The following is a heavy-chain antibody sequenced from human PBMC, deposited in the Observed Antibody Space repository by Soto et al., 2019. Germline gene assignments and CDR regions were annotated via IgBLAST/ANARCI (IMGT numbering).Heavy chain of an antibody. V-gene: IGHV1-3*01. CDR3: AREGPYFDWLLYTPELYYFDY. Sequence: ASVKVSSKASGYAFTCYAMHWVRQAPGQRLEWMGWINAGNGNTKYSQKFQGRVTITRDTSASTAYMELSSLRSEDTAVYYCAREGPYFDWLLYTPELYYFDYWGQGTLVTVSS. CDR1: GYAFTCYA. J-gene: IGHJ4*02. D-gene: IGHD3-9*01. CDR2: INAGNGNT.